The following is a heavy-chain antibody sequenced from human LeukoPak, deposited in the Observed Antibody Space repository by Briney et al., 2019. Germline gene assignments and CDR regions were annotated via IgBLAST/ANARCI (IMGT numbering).Heavy chain of an antibody. J-gene: IGHJ3*02. CDR1: GFTFSSYW. CDR2: IKQDGSEK. V-gene: IGHV3-7*01. CDR3: ASDYHDAFDI. D-gene: IGHD3-22*01. Sequence: GGSLRLSCAASGFTFSSYWMSWVRQAPGKGLEWVANIKQDGSEKYYVDSVKGRFTISRGNSKNTLYLQMNSLRAEDTAVYYCASDYHDAFDIWGQGTMVTVSS.